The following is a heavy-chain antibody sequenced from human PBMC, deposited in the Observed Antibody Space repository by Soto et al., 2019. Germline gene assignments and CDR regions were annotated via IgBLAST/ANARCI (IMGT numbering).Heavy chain of an antibody. J-gene: IGHJ4*02. Sequence: SETLSLTCAVYGGSFSGYYWSWIRQPPGKGLEWIGEINHSGSTNYNPSLKSRVTISVDTSKNQFSLKLSSVTAADTAVYYCARTYPHSGVRYYYGSGSYYNFDYWGQGTLVTAPQ. CDR1: GGSFSGYY. CDR2: INHSGST. V-gene: IGHV4-34*01. D-gene: IGHD3-10*01. CDR3: ARTYPHSGVRYYYGSGSYYNFDY.